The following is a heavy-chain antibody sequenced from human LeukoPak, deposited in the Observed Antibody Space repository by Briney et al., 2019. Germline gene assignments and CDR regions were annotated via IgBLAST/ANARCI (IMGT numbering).Heavy chain of an antibody. J-gene: IGHJ4*02. D-gene: IGHD1-26*01. CDR2: IHTSGST. CDR3: ARGSPGGTYYHFDY. Sequence: SETLSLTCTVAGGSISSGYYYWSWIRQPAGKGLEWIGRIHTSGSTNYNPSLRSRVTISVGTSKYQFSLKLGSVTAADTAVYFCARGSPGGTYYHFDYWGQGTLVTVSS. CDR1: GGSISSGYYY. V-gene: IGHV4-61*02.